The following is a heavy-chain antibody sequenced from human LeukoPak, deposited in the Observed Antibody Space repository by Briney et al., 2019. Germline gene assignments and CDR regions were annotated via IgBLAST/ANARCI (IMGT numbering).Heavy chain of an antibody. Sequence: ASVKVSSKASGYTFTAYTISWVRQAPGQGLEWMGRIIPIFGTANYAQKFQGRVTITTDESTSTAYMELSSLRSEDTAVYYCARKDSYDSSEVYFQHWGQGTLVTVSS. CDR2: IIPIFGTA. V-gene: IGHV1-69*05. D-gene: IGHD3-22*01. J-gene: IGHJ1*01. CDR1: GYTFTAYT. CDR3: ARKDSYDSSEVYFQH.